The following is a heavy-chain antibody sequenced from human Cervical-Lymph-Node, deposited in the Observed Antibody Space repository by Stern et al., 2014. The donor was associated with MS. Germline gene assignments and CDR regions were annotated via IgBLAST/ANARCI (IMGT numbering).Heavy chain of an antibody. V-gene: IGHV1-69*01. CDR3: ASPVTLTVGAMDV. CDR2: IIPVLGTA. CDR1: GGTFSPYP. D-gene: IGHD4-17*01. Sequence: DQLVESGAEVKQPGSSVKVSCKASGGTFSPYPIIWVRQAPGQGLEWLGGIIPVLGTANYAQKFQGRVTITAADSSSAAYMELSSLRSEDTAVYYCASPVTLTVGAMDVWGQGTTITVSS. J-gene: IGHJ6*02.